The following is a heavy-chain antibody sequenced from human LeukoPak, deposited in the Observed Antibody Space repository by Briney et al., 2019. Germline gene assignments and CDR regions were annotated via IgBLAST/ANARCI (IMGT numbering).Heavy chain of an antibody. CDR3: AKTPVVVVGDYFDY. CDR2: ISSSGGST. CDR1: GFTFSSYA. V-gene: IGHV3-23*01. Sequence: GGSLRLSCAASGFTFSSYAMSWVRQAPGKGLEWVSAISSSGGSTYYADSVKGRFTISRDNSKNTLYLQMYSLRAEDTAVYYCAKTPVVVVGDYFDYWGQGTLVTVSS. D-gene: IGHD3-16*01. J-gene: IGHJ4*02.